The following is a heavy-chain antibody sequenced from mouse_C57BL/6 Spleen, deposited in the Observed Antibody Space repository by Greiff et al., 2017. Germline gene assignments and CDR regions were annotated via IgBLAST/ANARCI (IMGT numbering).Heavy chain of an antibody. D-gene: IGHD1-1*01. CDR1: GFTFSSYA. J-gene: IGHJ4*01. CDR3: AREGGSSRYAMDY. V-gene: IGHV5-4*01. CDR2: ISDGGSYT. Sequence: EVKLQESGGGLVKPGGSLKLSCAASGFTFSSYAMSWVRQTPEKRLEWVATISDGGSYTYYPDNVKGRFTISRDNAKNNLYLQMSHLKSEDTAMYYCAREGGSSRYAMDYWGQGTSVTVSS.